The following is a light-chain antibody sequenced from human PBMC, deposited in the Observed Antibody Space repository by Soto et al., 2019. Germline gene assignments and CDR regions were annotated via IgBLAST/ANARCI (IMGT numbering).Light chain of an antibody. J-gene: IGKJ4*01. V-gene: IGKV1-27*01. CDR3: QQCNSVPRT. CDR2: AAS. CDR1: QGISKS. Sequence: DIRMTQSPYSLSASVGDRVTITCRASQGISKSLAWYQQKPGKVPKLLIYAASTLQSGVPSRFSGSGSGTDFTLTITSLQPEDVATYYCQQCNSVPRTFGGGTKVEVK.